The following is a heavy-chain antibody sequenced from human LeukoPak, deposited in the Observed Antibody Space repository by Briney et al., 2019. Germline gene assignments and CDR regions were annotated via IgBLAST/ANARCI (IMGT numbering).Heavy chain of an antibody. Sequence: SETLSLTCTVSGGSISSYYWSWIRQPPGKGLEWLGYIYYSGDTNYNPSLKSRVTISVDTSKNQFSLKLSSVTAADTAVYYCARDGVVPAATWGQGTLVTVSS. CDR2: IYYSGDT. D-gene: IGHD2-2*01. V-gene: IGHV4-59*12. J-gene: IGHJ4*02. CDR3: ARDGVVPAAT. CDR1: GGSISSYY.